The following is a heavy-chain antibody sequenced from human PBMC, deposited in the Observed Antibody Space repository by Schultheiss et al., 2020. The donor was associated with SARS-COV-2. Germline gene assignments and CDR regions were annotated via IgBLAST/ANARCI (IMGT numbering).Heavy chain of an antibody. J-gene: IGHJ6*02. V-gene: IGHV7-4-1*02. CDR1: GYTFTSYA. CDR3: ARGGTRDYYYYYGMDV. D-gene: IGHD2-15*01. CDR2: INTNTGNP. Sequence: GGSLRLSCKASGYTFTSYALNWVRQAPGQGLEWMGWINTNTGNPTYAQGFTGRFVLSFDTSVSTAYLQITSLRTEDTAVYYCARGGTRDYYYYYGMDVWGQGTTVTVSS.